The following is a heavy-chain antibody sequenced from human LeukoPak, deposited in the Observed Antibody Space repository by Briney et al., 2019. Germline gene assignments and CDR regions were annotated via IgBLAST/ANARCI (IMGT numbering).Heavy chain of an antibody. J-gene: IGHJ5*02. Sequence: GGSLRLSCAASGFTFSSYSMNWVRQAPGKGLEWVSYISSSSSTIYYADSVKGRFTISRDNAKNSLYLQMNSLRAEDTAVYYCARGNIVVVTAILSWFDPWGQGTLVTVSS. CDR3: ARGNIVVVTAILSWFDP. D-gene: IGHD2-21*02. V-gene: IGHV3-48*01. CDR2: ISSSSSTI. CDR1: GFTFSSYS.